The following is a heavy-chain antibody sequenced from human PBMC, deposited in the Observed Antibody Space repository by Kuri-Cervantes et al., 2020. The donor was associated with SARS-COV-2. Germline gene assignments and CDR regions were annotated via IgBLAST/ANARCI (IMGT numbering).Heavy chain of an antibody. V-gene: IGHV3-23*01. D-gene: IGHD6-19*01. CDR3: AKGIAVAGTGAFDY. CDR1: GFTFRTYA. CDR2: VSGSGGSI. J-gene: IGHJ4*02. Sequence: GGSLRPPCAASGFTFRTYAMSWVRQAPGKGLEWFSTVSGSGGSIDYAVSVKGRFTISRDNSKNTLYLQMTSLRAEDTAVYYCAKGIAVAGTGAFDYWGQGTLVTVSS.